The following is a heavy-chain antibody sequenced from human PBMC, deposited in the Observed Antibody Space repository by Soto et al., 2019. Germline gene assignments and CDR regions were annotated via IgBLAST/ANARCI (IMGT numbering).Heavy chain of an antibody. D-gene: IGHD1-26*01. CDR1: GDSISSGTHY. J-gene: IGHJ4*02. CDR3: VGRLTSTFNHFDS. V-gene: IGHV4-31*06. CDR2: ISSSGNT. Sequence: ASETLSLTCTVSGDSISSGTHYWNWLRQHPGKGLEWIGYISSSGNTYYSPSLKSRVFMSVDTSKNLFSLRLSSVTAADTAISCGVGRLTSTFNHFDSWGQGTQVTVSS.